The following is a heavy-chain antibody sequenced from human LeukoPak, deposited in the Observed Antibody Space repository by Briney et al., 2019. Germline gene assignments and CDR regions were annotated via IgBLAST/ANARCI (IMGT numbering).Heavy chain of an antibody. CDR1: GGSFSGYY. D-gene: IGHD3-10*01. Sequence: SETLSLTCAVYGGSFSGYYWSWIRQPTGKGLEWIGEINHSGITNYNPSLKSRVTISIDTSKNQFSLNLSSVTAADTAVYYCARAGFGLAPHRGTPFDYWGQGTLVTVSS. J-gene: IGHJ4*02. V-gene: IGHV4-34*01. CDR2: INHSGIT. CDR3: ARAGFGLAPHRGTPFDY.